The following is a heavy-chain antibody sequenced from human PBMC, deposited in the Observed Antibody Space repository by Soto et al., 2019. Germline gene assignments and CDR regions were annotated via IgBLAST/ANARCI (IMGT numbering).Heavy chain of an antibody. D-gene: IGHD3-22*01. CDR1: GFNFSRYG. Sequence: PGGSLRLSCAASGFNFSRYGMHWVRQAPGKGLEWVAVIWSDGTYKNYGDSVKGRFTISRDNSKNTLDLVMNSLRAEDTAIYYCARDPKLLLEYYFDLWGQGTLVTVSS. CDR2: IWSDGTYK. V-gene: IGHV3-33*01. J-gene: IGHJ4*02. CDR3: ARDPKLLLEYYFDL.